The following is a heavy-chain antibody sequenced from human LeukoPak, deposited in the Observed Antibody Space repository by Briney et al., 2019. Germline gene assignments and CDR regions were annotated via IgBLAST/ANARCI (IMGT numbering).Heavy chain of an antibody. CDR2: ISYDGSNK. J-gene: IGHJ4*02. D-gene: IGHD5-24*01. V-gene: IGHV3-30-3*01. CDR3: AREMATTETFDH. CDR1: RFTFSSYT. Sequence: GRSLRLSCAASRFTFSSYTMHWVRQAPGKGLEWVAVISYDGSNKYYADSVKGRFTISRDNSKNTLYLQMSSLRAEDTAVYYCAREMATTETFDHWGQGTLVTVSS.